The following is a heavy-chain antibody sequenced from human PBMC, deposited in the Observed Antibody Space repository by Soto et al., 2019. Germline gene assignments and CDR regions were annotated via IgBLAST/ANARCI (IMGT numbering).Heavy chain of an antibody. CDR3: AREGQLVPQFDY. V-gene: IGHV1-69*08. J-gene: IGHJ4*02. CDR2: IIPILGIA. Sequence: QVPLVQSGAEVKKPGSSVKVSCKASGGTFSSYTISWVRQAPGQGLEWMGRIIPILGIAIYAQKFQGRVTFTADKSTSTAYMELSSLRSEDTAVYYCAREGQLVPQFDYWGQGTLVTVSS. D-gene: IGHD6-6*01. CDR1: GGTFSSYT.